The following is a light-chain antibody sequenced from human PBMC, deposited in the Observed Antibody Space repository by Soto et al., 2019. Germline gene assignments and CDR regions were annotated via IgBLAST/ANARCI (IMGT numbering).Light chain of an antibody. J-gene: IGKJ3*01. Sequence: EIVLTQSPGTLSLSPGERATLSCRASQSVSSSYLAWYQQKPGQAPRLLIYGASSRATGIADRFSGSGSGTDFTLTISRLEPEAVAVYYCQQYGSSPETFGHGTKVDIK. CDR1: QSVSSSY. CDR3: QQYGSSPET. V-gene: IGKV3-20*01. CDR2: GAS.